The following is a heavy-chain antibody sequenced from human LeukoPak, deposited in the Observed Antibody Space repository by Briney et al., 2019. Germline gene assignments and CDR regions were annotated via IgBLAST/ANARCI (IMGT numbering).Heavy chain of an antibody. J-gene: IGHJ4*02. CDR3: ARDLSWLQGPYYFDY. CDR1: GYTFTSYA. CDR2: FNTNTGNP. Sequence: GASVKVSCKASGYTFTSYAMNWVRQAPGQGLEWMGWFNTNTGNPTYAQGFTGRFVFSLDTSVSTAYLQISSLKAEDTAVYYCARDLSWLQGPYYFDYWGQGTLVTVSS. V-gene: IGHV7-4-1*02. D-gene: IGHD5-24*01.